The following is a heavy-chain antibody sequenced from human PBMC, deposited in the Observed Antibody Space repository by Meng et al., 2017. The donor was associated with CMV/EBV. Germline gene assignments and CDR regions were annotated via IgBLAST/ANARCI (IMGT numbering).Heavy chain of an antibody. D-gene: IGHD1-26*01. J-gene: IGHJ4*02. CDR1: RYTFTRYY. CDR3: ARGDKRSYWGY. V-gene: IGHV1-46*01. CDR2: ISPSGGHT. Sequence: SLKSSRYTFTRYYMHSVRQAPGQGLVWMRIISPSGGHTSYAQKFQGRVTMTRDTSTSTVYMELSSLRSEDTAVYYCARGDKRSYWGYWGQGTLVTVSS.